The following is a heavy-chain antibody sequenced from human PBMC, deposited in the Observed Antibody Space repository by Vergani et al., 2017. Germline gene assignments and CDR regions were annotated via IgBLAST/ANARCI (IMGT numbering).Heavy chain of an antibody. CDR3: ARRTLNDYGGKGYFDY. Sequence: QVQLVQSGAEVKKPGSSVKVSCKASGGTFSSYAISWVRQAPGQGLEWMGGIIPIFGTANYVQKFQGRVTITADESTSTAYMELSSLRSEDTAVYYCARRTLNDYGGKGYFDYWGQGTLVTVSS. CDR2: IIPIFGTA. V-gene: IGHV1-69*01. D-gene: IGHD4-23*01. J-gene: IGHJ4*02. CDR1: GGTFSSYA.